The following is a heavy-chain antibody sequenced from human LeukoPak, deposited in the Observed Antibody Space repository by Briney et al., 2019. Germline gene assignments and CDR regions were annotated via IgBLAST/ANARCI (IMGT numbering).Heavy chain of an antibody. CDR3: ARGMGLEPAAIFFDY. J-gene: IGHJ4*02. CDR1: GYSFTSYW. CDR2: IYSGDSDT. V-gene: IGHV5-51*01. Sequence: GESLKISCKGSGYSFTSYWIGWVRQMPGKGLEWMGIIYSGDSDTRYSPSFQGQVTISADKSISTAYLQWSSLKASDTAMYYCARGMGLEPAAIFFDYWGQGTLVTVSS. D-gene: IGHD2-2*01.